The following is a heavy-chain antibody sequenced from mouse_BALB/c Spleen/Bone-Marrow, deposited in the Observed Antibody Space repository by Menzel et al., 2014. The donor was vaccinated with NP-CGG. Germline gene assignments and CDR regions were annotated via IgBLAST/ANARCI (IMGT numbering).Heavy chain of an antibody. Sequence: VQLPQSGAQLVRPGVSVKISCKGSGYTFTDYAMHWVRQSHAKSLERIGVISTYYGDASYNQKFKGKNTMTIDKSYRTAYIELTKLTSEDSAIYYGASGNYYYAMDYWGQGTSVTVSS. CDR1: GYTFTDYA. D-gene: IGHD2-1*01. CDR2: ISTYYGDA. J-gene: IGHJ4*01. V-gene: IGHV1S137*01. CDR3: ASGNYYYAMDY.